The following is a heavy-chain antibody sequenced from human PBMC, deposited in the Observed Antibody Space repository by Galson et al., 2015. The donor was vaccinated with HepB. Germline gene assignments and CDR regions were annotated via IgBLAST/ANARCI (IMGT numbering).Heavy chain of an antibody. D-gene: IGHD1-26*01. CDR1: GFSFGSHS. Sequence: SLRLSCAASGFSFGSHSMSWVRQTPGKGLEWVSVISARGESTYYADLAKGRFTISRDNSKNTLFLHMNDLRAEDTAVYYCAKGGGSYSPFSIWGQGTVVTVS. CDR2: ISARGEST. CDR3: AKGGGSYSPFSI. J-gene: IGHJ3*02. V-gene: IGHV3-23*01.